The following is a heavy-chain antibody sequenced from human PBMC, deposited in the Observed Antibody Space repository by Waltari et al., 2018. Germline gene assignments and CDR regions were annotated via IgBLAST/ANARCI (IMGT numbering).Heavy chain of an antibody. CDR2: PSPFSCQT. D-gene: IGHD1-26*01. J-gene: IGHJ4*01. CDR1: GYSFTTYV. CDR3: ATSYSWNGLEY. V-gene: IGHV1-18*01. Sequence: QIHLVQSGPETQKPGASVKVSCKTSGYSFTTYVISWVRKAPGQGLEWVGWPSPFSCQTHYAQKFQDRVAMTADTAAATAYMELKSLRSDDTAFYYCATSYSWNGLEYWGHGTLVTVFS.